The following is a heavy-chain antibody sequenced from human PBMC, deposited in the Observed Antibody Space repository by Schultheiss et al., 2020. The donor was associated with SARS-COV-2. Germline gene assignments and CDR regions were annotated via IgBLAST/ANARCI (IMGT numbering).Heavy chain of an antibody. D-gene: IGHD4-17*01. J-gene: IGHJ4*02. CDR1: GGSISSSSYY. CDR3: ASGTTSYGDVDY. Sequence: SETLSLTCTVSGGSISSSSYYWGWIRQPPGKGLEWIGRIYASGSTTYNPSLRSRVTMSIDTSKNQFSLKLSSVTAADTAVYYCASGTTSYGDVDYWGQGTLVTVSS. CDR2: IYASGST. V-gene: IGHV4-39*07.